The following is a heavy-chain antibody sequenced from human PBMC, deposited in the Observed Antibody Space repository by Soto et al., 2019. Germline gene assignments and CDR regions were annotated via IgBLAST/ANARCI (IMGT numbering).Heavy chain of an antibody. J-gene: IGHJ5*02. CDR3: ARAVVAANARYSNNWFDP. CDR2: IYYSGST. V-gene: IGHV4-31*03. CDR1: GGSISSGGYY. Sequence: SETLSLTCTVSGGSISSGGYYWSWIRQHPGKGLEWIGYIYYSGSTYYNPSLKSRVTISVDTSKNQFSLKLSSVTAADTAVYYCARAVVAANARYSNNWFDPWGQGTLVTVSS. D-gene: IGHD2-15*01.